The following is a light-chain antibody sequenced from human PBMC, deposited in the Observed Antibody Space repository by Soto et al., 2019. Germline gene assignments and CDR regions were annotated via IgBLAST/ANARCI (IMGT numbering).Light chain of an antibody. J-gene: IGKJ5*01. V-gene: IGKV4-1*01. CDR3: QQYAISPRT. CDR2: RAS. Sequence: VMTQSPDSLAVSLNERATINCKSSQSLLSNSNNRHSIAWYQQKPGQAPRLLIFRASIRATGIPDRFSGSGSGTDFSLTISRLEPEDFAVYHCQQYAISPRTFGQVTRLAIK. CDR1: QSLLSNSNNRHS.